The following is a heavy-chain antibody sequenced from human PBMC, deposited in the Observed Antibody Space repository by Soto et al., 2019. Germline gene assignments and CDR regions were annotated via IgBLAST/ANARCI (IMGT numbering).Heavy chain of an antibody. CDR3: GRDWVWFGAHPIDN. D-gene: IGHD3-10*01. Sequence: QVQVVESGGGVVQPGRSLRLSCAASGFTFSNYGMHWVRQAPGKGLDWVAVISYDGSIEYYSESVKGRFTMSRDNSENTVYLQMNSLRTENTAVYFCGRDWVWFGAHPIDNWGQGTLVTVSS. CDR2: ISYDGSIE. J-gene: IGHJ4*02. CDR1: GFTFSNYG. V-gene: IGHV3-30*03.